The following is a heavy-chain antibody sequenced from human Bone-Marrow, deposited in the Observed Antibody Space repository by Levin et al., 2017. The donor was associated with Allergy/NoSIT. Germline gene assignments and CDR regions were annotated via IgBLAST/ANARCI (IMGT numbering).Heavy chain of an antibody. V-gene: IGHV3-7*01. CDR1: GFTFSTFW. J-gene: IGHJ4*02. Sequence: GGSLRLSCAASGFTFSTFWMTWVRQAPGKGLEWVASIKHDGSEKYYVESVKGRFSISRDNADNSLYLQMNSLTAEDTAVYYCARDAKWGLLEGGFDYWGQGTLVTVSS. D-gene: IGHD1-26*01. CDR3: ARDAKWGLLEGGFDY. CDR2: IKHDGSEK.